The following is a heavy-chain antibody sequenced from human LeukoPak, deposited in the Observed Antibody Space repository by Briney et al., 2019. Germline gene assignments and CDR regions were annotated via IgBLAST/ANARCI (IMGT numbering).Heavy chain of an antibody. Sequence: PSQTLSLTCTVSGGSISSGDYYWSWIPQPPGKGLEWIGYIYYSGSTYYNPSLKSRVTISVDTSKNQFSLKLSSVTAADTAVYYCASSRDGYNSADYWGQGTLVTVSS. J-gene: IGHJ4*02. V-gene: IGHV4-30-4*01. D-gene: IGHD5-24*01. CDR3: ASSRDGYNSADY. CDR1: GGSISSGDYY. CDR2: IYYSGST.